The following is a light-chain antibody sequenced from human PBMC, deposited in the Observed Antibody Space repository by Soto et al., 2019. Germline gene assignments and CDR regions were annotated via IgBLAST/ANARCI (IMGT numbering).Light chain of an antibody. CDR2: DAS. CDR3: QQRRYWPVT. V-gene: IGKV3-11*01. CDR1: QSVSSY. Sequence: EIVLTQSPAILSMSPGERATLSCRASQSVSSYFAWYQQKPGQAPRLLIYDASNRATGDPARFSGSGSGTDFTLTSSSLEPEDFAVYYCQQRRYWPVTFGQGTKVEIK. J-gene: IGKJ1*01.